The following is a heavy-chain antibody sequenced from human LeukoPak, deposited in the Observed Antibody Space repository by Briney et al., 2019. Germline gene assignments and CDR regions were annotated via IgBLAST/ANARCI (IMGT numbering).Heavy chain of an antibody. Sequence: GGSLRLSCAASGFTFSSYAMPWVRQAPGKGLEWVAVISYDGSNKYYADSVKGRLTISRDNSKNTLYLQMNSLRAEDTAVYYCARDGLLGYFDYWGQGNLVTVSS. D-gene: IGHD1-26*01. CDR2: ISYDGSNK. J-gene: IGHJ4*02. CDR1: GFTFSSYA. CDR3: ARDGLLGYFDY. V-gene: IGHV3-30-3*01.